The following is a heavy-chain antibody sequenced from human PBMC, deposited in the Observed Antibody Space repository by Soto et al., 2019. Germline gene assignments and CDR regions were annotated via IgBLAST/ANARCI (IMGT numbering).Heavy chain of an antibody. CDR1: GFIVSSSY. D-gene: IGHD6-13*01. V-gene: IGHV3-53*02. J-gene: IGHJ4*02. Sequence: DVQLVETGGGLIQPGGSLRLSCAASGFIVSSSYMSWVRQAPGKGLEWVSVIYSDGRTYYADSVKGRFTISRDNSKNTLYLQMNSLNAEATAVYYCARCSGWYGQCYFDCWGQGTLVTVSS. CDR2: IYSDGRT. CDR3: ARCSGWYGQCYFDC.